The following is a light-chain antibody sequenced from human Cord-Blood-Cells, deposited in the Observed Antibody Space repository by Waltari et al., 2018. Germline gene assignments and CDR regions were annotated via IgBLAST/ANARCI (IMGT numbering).Light chain of an antibody. J-gene: IGKJ2*01. CDR1: QSVSRSY. CDR2: GAS. V-gene: IGKV3-20*01. CDR3: QQYGSSPQT. Sequence: EIVLTQSPGTLSLSPGERATLSCRASQSVSRSYLACYQQKPGQAPRLLIYGASSRATGIPDRFSGSGSGTDFTLTISRLEPEDFAVYYCQQYGSSPQTFGQGTKLEIK.